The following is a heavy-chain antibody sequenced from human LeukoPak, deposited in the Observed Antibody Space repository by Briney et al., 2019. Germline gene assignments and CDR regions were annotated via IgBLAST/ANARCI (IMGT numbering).Heavy chain of an antibody. CDR3: ARDCSGGSCYGAFDI. CDR2: IYYSGST. Sequence: SETLSLTCTVSGGSISSGDYYWSWIRQPPGKGLEWIGYIYYSGSTYYNPSLKSRVTISVDTSKNQFSLKLSSVTAADTAVYYCARDCSGGSCYGAFDIWGQGTMVTVSS. V-gene: IGHV4-30-4*01. J-gene: IGHJ3*02. CDR1: GGSISSGDYY. D-gene: IGHD2-15*01.